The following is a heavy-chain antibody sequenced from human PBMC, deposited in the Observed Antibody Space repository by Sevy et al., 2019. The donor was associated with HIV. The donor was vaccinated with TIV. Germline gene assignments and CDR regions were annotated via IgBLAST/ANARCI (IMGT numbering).Heavy chain of an antibody. D-gene: IGHD3-10*01. CDR1: GFPFSSYD. CDR3: ARDRGVPRTRVSYQYGMDV. V-gene: IGHV3-21*06. J-gene: IGHJ6*02. Sequence: GGSLRLSCTASGFPFSSYDMNWVRQAPGQGLEWVSSISSSSNFIYQADSVKGRVTITRENSKNSLFLPMNSLTVEDTAVYYCARDRGVPRTRVSYQYGMDVWGQGTTVTVSS. CDR2: ISSSSNFI.